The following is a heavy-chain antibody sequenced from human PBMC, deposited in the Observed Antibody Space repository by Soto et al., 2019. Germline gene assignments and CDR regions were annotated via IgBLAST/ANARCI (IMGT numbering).Heavy chain of an antibody. Sequence: SVKVSCKASGGTFSNYAISCVLQSPLQGLEWMGGIIPIFGTANYAQKFQGRVTITADESTSTAYMELSSLRSEDTAVYYCARDLGSYGSRYIYDIWGQGTMVTVSS. V-gene: IGHV1-69*13. J-gene: IGHJ3*02. D-gene: IGHD5-18*01. CDR3: ARDLGSYGSRYIYDI. CDR1: GGTFSNYA. CDR2: IIPIFGTA.